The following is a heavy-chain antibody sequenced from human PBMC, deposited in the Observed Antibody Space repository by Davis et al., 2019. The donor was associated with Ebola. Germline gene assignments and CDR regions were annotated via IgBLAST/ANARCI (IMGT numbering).Heavy chain of an antibody. CDR3: ARVADYYGSGQADY. D-gene: IGHD3-10*01. Sequence: GESLKISCAASGFTFSNYAMSWVRQAPGKGLEWVSGINWNGGSTGYADSVKGRFTISRDNARNILYLEVNSLRAEDTAVHYCARVADYYGSGQADYWGQGTLVTVSS. V-gene: IGHV3-20*04. J-gene: IGHJ4*02. CDR2: INWNGGST. CDR1: GFTFSNYA.